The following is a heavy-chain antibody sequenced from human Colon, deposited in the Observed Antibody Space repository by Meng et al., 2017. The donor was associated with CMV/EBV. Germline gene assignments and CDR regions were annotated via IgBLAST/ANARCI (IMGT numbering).Heavy chain of an antibody. CDR1: GFTLRGYW. Sequence: GESLKISCTASGFTLRGYWMHWVRQAPGKGLVWVSRINKDGGSITYADFVEGRFTISRDNAKNTLYLQMNSLRVEDTAVYYCARDVFDTSSYDYWGQGALVTVSS. J-gene: IGHJ4*02. CDR3: ARDVFDTSSYDY. CDR2: INKDGGSI. V-gene: IGHV3-74*01. D-gene: IGHD2-2*01.